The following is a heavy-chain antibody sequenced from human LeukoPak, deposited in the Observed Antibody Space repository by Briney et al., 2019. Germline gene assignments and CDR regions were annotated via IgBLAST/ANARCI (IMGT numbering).Heavy chain of an antibody. D-gene: IGHD6-6*01. V-gene: IGHV1-69*05. CDR2: IIPIFGTA. Sequence: EASVKVSCKASGGTFSSYAISWVRQAPGQGHEWMGGIIPIFGTANYAQKFQGRVAITTDESTSTAYMELSSLRSEDTAVYYCARDYSSSYAFDIWGQGTMVTVSS. CDR1: GGTFSSYA. CDR3: ARDYSSSYAFDI. J-gene: IGHJ3*02.